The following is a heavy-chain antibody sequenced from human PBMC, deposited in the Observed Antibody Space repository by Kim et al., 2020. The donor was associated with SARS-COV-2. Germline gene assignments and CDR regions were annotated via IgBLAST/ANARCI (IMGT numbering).Heavy chain of an antibody. V-gene: IGHV3-30*18. Sequence: GWSLRLSCAASGFTFSSYGMHWVRQAPGKGLEWVAVISYDGSNKYYADSVKGRFTISRDNSKNTLYLQMNSLRAEDTAVYYCAKDLWFGELSAIFDYWG. CDR1: GFTFSSYG. CDR3: AKDLWFGELSAIFDY. D-gene: IGHD3-10*01. CDR2: ISYDGSNK. J-gene: IGHJ4*01.